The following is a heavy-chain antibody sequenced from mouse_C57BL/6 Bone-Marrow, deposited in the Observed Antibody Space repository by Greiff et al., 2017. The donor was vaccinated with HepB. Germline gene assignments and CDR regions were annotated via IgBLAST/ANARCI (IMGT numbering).Heavy chain of an antibody. CDR1: GYTFTSYW. CDR3: ARWPTSYYSNYGYFDY. D-gene: IGHD2-5*01. V-gene: IGHV1-7*01. Sequence: VMLVESGAELAKPGASVKLFCKASGYTFTSYWMHWVKQRPGQGLEWIGYINPSSGYTKYNQKFKDKATLTADKSSSTAYMQLSSLTYEDSAVYYCARWPTSYYSNYGYFDYWGQGTTLTVSS. CDR2: INPSSGYT. J-gene: IGHJ2*01.